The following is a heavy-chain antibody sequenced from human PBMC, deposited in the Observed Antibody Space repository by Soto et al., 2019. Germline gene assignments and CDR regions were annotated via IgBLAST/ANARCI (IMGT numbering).Heavy chain of an antibody. V-gene: IGHV3-23*01. J-gene: IGHJ6*02. CDR1: VFTLTSYG. D-gene: IGHD1-1*01. CDR3: AKDGTTTGIHYYAMDV. Sequence: GWSLRLCCEFSVFTLTSYGMNWVRQAPDKGLEWVSTIGRGGDTYYADSVKGRFTISRDNSKNTLFLQMNSLRAEDTALYFCAKDGTTTGIHYYAMDVWGQGTTVTVSS. CDR2: IGRGGDT.